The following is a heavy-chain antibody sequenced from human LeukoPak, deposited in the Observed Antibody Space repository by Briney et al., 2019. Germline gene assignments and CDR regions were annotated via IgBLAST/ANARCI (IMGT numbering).Heavy chain of an antibody. CDR1: GGSLSSYY. Sequence: SETLSLTCTVSGGSLSSYYWSWIRQTPGKGLEWIGYIFYSGRTNYNPSLKSRVTISVDTSKNQFSLKLSSVTAADTAVYYCARHSSSWYNWFDPWGQGTLVTVSS. J-gene: IGHJ5*02. V-gene: IGHV4-59*01. D-gene: IGHD6-13*01. CDR3: ARHSSSWYNWFDP. CDR2: IFYSGRT.